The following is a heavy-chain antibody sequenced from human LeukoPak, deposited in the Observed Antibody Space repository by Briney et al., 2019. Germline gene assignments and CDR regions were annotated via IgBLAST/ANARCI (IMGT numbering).Heavy chain of an antibody. CDR3: ARDCYCSSTSCYWYNWFDP. V-gene: IGHV4-30-4*08. CDR2: IYYSGST. Sequence: PSQTLSLTCTVSVGPISSGHYYWSWIRQPPGEGLQCNGYIYYSGSTYYNPSLKSRLTIEVDTYKHQSSLKLSSVTAADTAVYYCARDCYCSSTSCYWYNWFDPWGQGTLVTVSS. J-gene: IGHJ5*02. D-gene: IGHD2-2*01. CDR1: VGPISSGHYY.